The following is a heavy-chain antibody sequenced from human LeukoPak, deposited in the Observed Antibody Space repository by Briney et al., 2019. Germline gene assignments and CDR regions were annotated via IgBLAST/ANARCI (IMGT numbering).Heavy chain of an antibody. D-gene: IGHD3-3*01. V-gene: IGHV1-8*01. CDR2: MNPNSGNT. CDR1: GYTFTSCG. Sequence: ASVKVSCKASGYTFTSCGINWVRESTGQGLEWIGWMNPNSGNTGYAQKFQGRVTMTRNTSISTAYMELSSLRSEDTAVYYCARVWSGYYYYYGMDVWGQGTTVTVSS. CDR3: ARVWSGYYYYYGMDV. J-gene: IGHJ6*02.